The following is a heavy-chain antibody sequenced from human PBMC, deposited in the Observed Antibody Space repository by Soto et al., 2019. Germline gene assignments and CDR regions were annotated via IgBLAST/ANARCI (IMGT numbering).Heavy chain of an antibody. D-gene: IGHD6-13*01. J-gene: IGHJ4*02. Sequence: SETLSLTCTVSGGSISSYYWSWIRQPPGKGLEWIGYIYYSGSTNYNPSLKSRVTISVDTSKNQFSLKLSSVTAADTAVYYCARGKAAAGNKYYFDDRGQGTLVTVSS. CDR1: GGSISSYY. CDR3: ARGKAAAGNKYYFDD. V-gene: IGHV4-59*01. CDR2: IYYSGST.